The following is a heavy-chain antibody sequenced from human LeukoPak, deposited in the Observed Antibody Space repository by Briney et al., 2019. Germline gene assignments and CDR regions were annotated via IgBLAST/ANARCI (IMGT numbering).Heavy chain of an antibody. V-gene: IGHV4-4*07. CDR1: GGSISSYY. CDR3: ARVSSSWLGDWFDP. D-gene: IGHD6-13*01. CDR2: IYTSGST. Sequence: PSEILSLTCTVSGGSISSYYWSWIRQPAGKGLEWIGRIYTSGSTNYNPSLKSRVTMSVDTSKNQFSLKLSSVTAADTAVYYCARVSSSWLGDWFDPWGQGTLVTVSS. J-gene: IGHJ5*02.